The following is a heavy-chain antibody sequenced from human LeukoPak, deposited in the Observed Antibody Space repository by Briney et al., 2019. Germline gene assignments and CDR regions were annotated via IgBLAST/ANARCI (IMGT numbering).Heavy chain of an antibody. D-gene: IGHD3-10*01. V-gene: IGHV3-48*03. CDR3: ARGARYLGSGSYDY. CDR1: EFPFSGYG. J-gene: IGHJ4*02. CDR2: ISSSGNTI. Sequence: PGGSLRLSCAASEFPFSGYGMNWVRQAPGKGLEWVSYISSSGNTINYADSVKGRFTISRDNAKNSVYLQMNSLTAEDTAIYYCARGARYLGSGSYDYWGQGTLVTVSS.